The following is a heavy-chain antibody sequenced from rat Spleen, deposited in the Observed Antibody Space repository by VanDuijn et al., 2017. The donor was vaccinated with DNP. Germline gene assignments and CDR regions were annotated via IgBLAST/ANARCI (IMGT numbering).Heavy chain of an antibody. J-gene: IGHJ4*01. V-gene: IGHV5-58*01. CDR1: GFTFSTYW. Sequence: EVQLVETGGGLVQPGRSLKLSCVASGFTFSTYWMFWIRQAPGKGLEWVASINPDGSNTYCQDSVKGRFTISRDNAENTVYLEMNSLRSEDTATYYCTKDLQWYAMDAWGQGSSVTVSS. D-gene: IGHD3-2*01. CDR3: TKDLQWYAMDA. CDR2: INPDGSNT.